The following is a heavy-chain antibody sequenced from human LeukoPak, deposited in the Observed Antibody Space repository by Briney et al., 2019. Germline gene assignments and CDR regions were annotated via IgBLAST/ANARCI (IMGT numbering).Heavy chain of an antibody. CDR3: SRGKYTSFDN. Sequence: SQTLSLTCAISGASLFTTSVAWNWIRQSPSRGLEWLGRTYYRSKWSFDYALSVKSRITISADTSKNHFSLQLSSVTPDDTALYYCSRGKYTSFDNWGQGTLVTVSS. J-gene: IGHJ4*02. CDR2: TYYRSKWSF. CDR1: GASLFTTSVA. V-gene: IGHV6-1*01. D-gene: IGHD2-2*01.